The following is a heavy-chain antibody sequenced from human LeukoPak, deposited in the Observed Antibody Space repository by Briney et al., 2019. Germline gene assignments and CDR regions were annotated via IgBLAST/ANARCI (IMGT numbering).Heavy chain of an antibody. CDR3: ARQIDYYDSSGYYYLYYYYMDA. CDR1: GGSFSSYY. CDR2: IYYSGST. V-gene: IGHV4-59*01. D-gene: IGHD3-22*01. Sequence: SETLSLTCAVYGGSFSSYYWSWIRQPPGKGLEWIGYIYYSGSTNYNPSLKSRVTISVDTSKNQFSLKLSSVTAADTAVYYCARQIDYYDSSGYYYLYYYYMDAWGKGTTVTVSS. J-gene: IGHJ6*03.